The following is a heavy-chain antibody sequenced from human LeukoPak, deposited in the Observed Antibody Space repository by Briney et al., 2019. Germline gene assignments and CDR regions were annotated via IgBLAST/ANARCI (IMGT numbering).Heavy chain of an antibody. D-gene: IGHD6-19*01. CDR3: AMYSSAWYAVY. Sequence: GGSLRLSCAASGFTFDDFAMHWVRQAPGKGLEWVSVIHPGGTIYYADSVKGTFTISRDNSKNTLYLEMNTLRVEDTAVYYCAMYSSAWYAVYWGQGTLVTVSS. CDR2: IHPGGTI. J-gene: IGHJ4*02. V-gene: IGHV3-66*01. CDR1: GFTFDDFA.